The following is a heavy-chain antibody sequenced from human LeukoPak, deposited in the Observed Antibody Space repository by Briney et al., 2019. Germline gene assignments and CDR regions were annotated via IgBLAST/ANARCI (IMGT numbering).Heavy chain of an antibody. J-gene: IGHJ4*02. CDR3: ARLGNSDAFDY. CDR1: GYTFTSYD. D-gene: IGHD1/OR15-1a*01. CDR2: MNPNSGNT. Sequence: ASVKVSCKASGYTFTSYDINWVRQATGQGLEWMGWMNPNSGNTGHAQKFQGRVAITRNTSISTAYMELSSLRSEDTAVYYCARLGNSDAFDYWGQGTLVTVSS. V-gene: IGHV1-8*03.